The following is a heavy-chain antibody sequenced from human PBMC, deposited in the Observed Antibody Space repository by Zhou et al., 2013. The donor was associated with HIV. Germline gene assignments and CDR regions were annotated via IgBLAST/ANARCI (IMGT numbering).Heavy chain of an antibody. V-gene: IGHV4-34*11. Sequence: QVQLQQWGAGLLKPSETLSLTCAVYGGPFSGYYWSWIRQSPGKGLEWIGSISHSGGTYSNPSLKSRVTISVDTSKNQFSLTLSSVTAADTAIYYCARELGLSRWFDPWGQGTLVTVSS. D-gene: IGHD3-16*01. J-gene: IGHJ5*02. CDR3: ARELGLSRWFDP. CDR1: GGPFSGYY. CDR2: ISHSGGT.